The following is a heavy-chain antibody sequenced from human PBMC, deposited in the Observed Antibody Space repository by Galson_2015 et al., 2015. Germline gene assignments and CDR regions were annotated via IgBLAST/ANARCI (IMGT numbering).Heavy chain of an antibody. D-gene: IGHD3-3*01. CDR3: ARDESYYDFWSGFYYFDY. V-gene: IGHV3-33*01. CDR2: IWYDGSNK. Sequence: SLRLSCAASGFTFSSYGMHWVRQAPGKGLEWVAVIWYDGSNKYYADSVKGRFTISRDNSKNTLYLQMNSLRAEDTAVYYCARDESYYDFWSGFYYFDYWGQGTLVPVAS. CDR1: GFTFSSYG. J-gene: IGHJ4*02.